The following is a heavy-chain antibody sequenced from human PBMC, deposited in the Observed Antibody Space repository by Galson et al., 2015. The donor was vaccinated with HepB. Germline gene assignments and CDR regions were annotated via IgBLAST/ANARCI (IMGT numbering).Heavy chain of an antibody. V-gene: IGHV4-30-4*01. CDR3: ARGGGADSGRFDP. CDR1: GGSISSGDYY. CDR2: IYYSGST. D-gene: IGHD2-21*01. J-gene: IGHJ5*02. Sequence: TLSLTCTVSGGSISSGDYYWSWIRQPPGKGLEWIGYIYYSGSTYYNPSLKSRVTISVDTSKNQFSLKLSSVTAADTAVYYCARGGGADSGRFDPWGQGTLVTVSS.